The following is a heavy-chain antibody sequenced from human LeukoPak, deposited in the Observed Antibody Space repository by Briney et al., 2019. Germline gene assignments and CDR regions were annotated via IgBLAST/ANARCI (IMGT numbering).Heavy chain of an antibody. J-gene: IGHJ4*02. CDR1: GFTFSSYG. Sequence: GETLRLSCAASGFTFSSYGMSWVRQAPGKGLEWVSTLSYSGGSTYYADSVKGRFTISRDNSKNTLYLQMNSLRAEDTAVYYCAKVQGTVTTRGYFDYWGQGTLVTVSS. CDR3: AKVQGTVTTRGYFDY. D-gene: IGHD4-17*01. CDR2: LSYSGGST. V-gene: IGHV3-23*01.